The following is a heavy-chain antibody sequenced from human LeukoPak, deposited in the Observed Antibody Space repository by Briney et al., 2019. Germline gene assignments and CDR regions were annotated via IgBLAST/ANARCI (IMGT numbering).Heavy chain of an antibody. CDR2: IYYSGST. CDR3: ARDVAHSSSSTFDY. J-gene: IGHJ4*02. Sequence: PSETLSLTCTVSGGSISSSSYYWGWIRQPPGKGLEWIGSIYYSGSTYYNPSLKSRVTISVDTSKNQFSLKLSSVTAADTAVYYCARDVAHSSSSTFDYWGQGTLVTVSS. D-gene: IGHD6-6*01. V-gene: IGHV4-39*02. CDR1: GGSISSSSYY.